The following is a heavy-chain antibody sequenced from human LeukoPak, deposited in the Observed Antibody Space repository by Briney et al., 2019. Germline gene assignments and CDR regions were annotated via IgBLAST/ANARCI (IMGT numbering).Heavy chain of an antibody. V-gene: IGHV4-59*08. CDR1: VGSISSYY. CDR3: ARANVVVTARAAFDI. Sequence: SETLSLTCTVSVGSISSYYWSWIRQPPGKGLEWIGYIYYSGSTNYNPSLKSRVTISVDTSKNQFSLKLSSVTAADTAVYYCARANVVVTARAAFDIWGQGTMVTVSS. J-gene: IGHJ3*02. CDR2: IYYSGST. D-gene: IGHD2-21*02.